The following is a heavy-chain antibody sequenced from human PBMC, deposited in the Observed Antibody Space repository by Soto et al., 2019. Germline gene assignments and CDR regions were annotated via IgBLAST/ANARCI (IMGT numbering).Heavy chain of an antibody. CDR3: ARDGYGSGRPTNWFDP. CDR2: INPSGGST. CDR1: GYTFTSYY. J-gene: IGHJ5*02. Sequence: ASVKVSCKASGYTFTSYYMHWVRQAPGQGLEWMGIINPSGGSTSYAQKFQGRVTMTRDTSTSTVYMELSSLRSEDTAVYYCARDGYGSGRPTNWFDPWGQGTLVTVSS. V-gene: IGHV1-46*01. D-gene: IGHD3-10*01.